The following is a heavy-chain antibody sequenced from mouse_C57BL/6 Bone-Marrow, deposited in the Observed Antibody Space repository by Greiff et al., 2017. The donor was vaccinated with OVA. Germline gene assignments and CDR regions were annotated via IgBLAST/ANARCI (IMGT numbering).Heavy chain of an antibody. D-gene: IGHD1-1*02. Sequence: VNVVESGAELAKPGASVKLSCKASGYTFTSYWMHWVKQRPGQGLEWIGYINPSSGYTKYNQKFKDKATLTADKSSSTAYMQLSSLTYEDSAVYYCAWRYYADYWGQGTTLTVSS. CDR2: INPSSGYT. CDR1: GYTFTSYW. V-gene: IGHV1-7*01. CDR3: AWRYYADY. J-gene: IGHJ2*01.